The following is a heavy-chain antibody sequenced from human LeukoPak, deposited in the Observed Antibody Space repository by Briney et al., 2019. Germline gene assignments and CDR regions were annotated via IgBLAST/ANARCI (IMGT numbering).Heavy chain of an antibody. J-gene: IGHJ4*02. CDR1: GFTLSDYY. D-gene: IGHD3/OR15-3a*01. CDR3: AKVSNPGWTFDY. V-gene: IGHV3-11*01. CDR2: ISSSGSTI. Sequence: GGSLRLSCAASGFTLSDYYMSWIRQAPGKGLEWVSYISSSGSTIYYADSVKGRFTISRDNSKNTLYLQMNSLRAEDTAVYYCAKVSNPGWTFDYWGQGTLVTVSS.